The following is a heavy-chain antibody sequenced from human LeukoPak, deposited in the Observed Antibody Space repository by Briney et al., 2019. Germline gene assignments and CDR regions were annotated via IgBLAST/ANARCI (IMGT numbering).Heavy chain of an antibody. D-gene: IGHD5-18*01. V-gene: IGHV5-51*01. Sequence: GESLKISCKGSGYSFTSYWIGWVRQMPGKGLGWMGIIYPGDSDTRYSPSFQGQVTISADKSISTAYLQWSSLKASDTAMYYCARLSDTDSDAFDIWGQGTMVTVSS. J-gene: IGHJ3*02. CDR2: IYPGDSDT. CDR3: ARLSDTDSDAFDI. CDR1: GYSFTSYW.